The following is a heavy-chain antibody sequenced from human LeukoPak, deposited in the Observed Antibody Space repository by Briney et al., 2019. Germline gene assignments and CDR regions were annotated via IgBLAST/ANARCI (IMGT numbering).Heavy chain of an antibody. CDR3: ARLVGPGNNWFDP. CDR1: GGSISSSSYY. D-gene: IGHD1-14*01. Sequence: SETLSLTCTVSGGSISSSSYYWGWIRQPPGKGLEWIGSIYYSGSTYYNPSLKSRVTISVDTSKNQFSLKLSSVTAADTAVYYCARLVGPGNNWFDPWGQGTLVTVSS. J-gene: IGHJ5*02. CDR2: IYYSGST. V-gene: IGHV4-39*01.